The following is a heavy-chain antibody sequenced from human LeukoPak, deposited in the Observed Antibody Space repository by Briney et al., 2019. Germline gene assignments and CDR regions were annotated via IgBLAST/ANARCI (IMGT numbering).Heavy chain of an antibody. D-gene: IGHD6-6*01. CDR1: GFSFSTYY. CDR3: TSNMAANYHYFYGIDV. J-gene: IGHJ6*02. Sequence: GGSLRLSCAASGFSFSTYYMAWIRQAPGKGLEWVAFISSSTTSTYYADSVKGRFTVSRDNAKNSLSLQMSSLGVEDTGVYYCTSNMAANYHYFYGIDVWGQGTTVTVS. V-gene: IGHV3-11*01. CDR2: ISSSTTST.